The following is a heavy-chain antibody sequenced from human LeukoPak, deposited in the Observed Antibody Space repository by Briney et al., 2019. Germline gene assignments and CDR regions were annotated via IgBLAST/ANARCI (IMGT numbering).Heavy chain of an antibody. CDR2: ISSEGKDR. CDR3: ARQASALKYYFNYMDV. CDR1: GFNFSNSA. D-gene: IGHD6-19*01. V-gene: IGHV3-30*10. J-gene: IGHJ6*03. Sequence: PGGSLRLSCAASGFNFSNSATHWARQAPGKGLEWVALISSEGKDRYYTESVKGRFIISRDDSKNAVDLQMKSLRPEDTAVYFCARQASALKYYFNYMDVPGKGTTVIVSS.